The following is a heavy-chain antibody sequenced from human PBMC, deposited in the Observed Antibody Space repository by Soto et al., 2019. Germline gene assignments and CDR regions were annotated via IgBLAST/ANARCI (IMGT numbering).Heavy chain of an antibody. V-gene: IGHV4-34*01. CDR2: INHRGQS. CDR1: GGSVSDNS. Sequence: PSETLSLTCAVSGGSVSDNSWMWIRQPPGKGLEWIGEINHRGQSNYKPSLRSRTIISVDRSNNQVSLNLTSVTAADTAVYYCAKISRITIFGGGWFDPWGQGTLVTVSS. D-gene: IGHD3-3*01. J-gene: IGHJ5*01. CDR3: AKISRITIFGGGWFDP.